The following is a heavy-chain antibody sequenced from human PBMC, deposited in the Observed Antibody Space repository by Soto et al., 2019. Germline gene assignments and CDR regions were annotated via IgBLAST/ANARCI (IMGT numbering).Heavy chain of an antibody. CDR2: IIPIFGTA. D-gene: IGHD2-15*01. V-gene: IGHV1-69*01. CDR3: ARLIVVVVAPTARYYYYGMDV. J-gene: IGHJ6*02. CDR1: GGTFSSYA. Sequence: QVQLVQSGAEVKKPGSSVKVSCKASGGTFSSYAISWVRQAPGQGLEWMGGIIPIFGTANYAQKFQGRVTITADESTSTAFIELSSLRSEDTAVYYCARLIVVVVAPTARYYYYGMDVWGQGTTVTVSS.